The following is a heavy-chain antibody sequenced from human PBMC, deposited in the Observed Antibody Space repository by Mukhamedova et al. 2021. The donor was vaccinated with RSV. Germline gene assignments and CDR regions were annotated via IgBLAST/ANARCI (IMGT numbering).Heavy chain of an antibody. CDR3: ASPSTGTSASDI. D-gene: IGHD1-1*01. Sequence: QRAGSGLEWIGRVYTTGTTTYNPSFKSRATMSIDLSSNQFFLRLASVTAADTAVYFCASPSTGTSASDIWGQGTKVGVSA. CDR2: VYTTGTT. J-gene: IGHJ3*02. V-gene: IGHV4-59*10.